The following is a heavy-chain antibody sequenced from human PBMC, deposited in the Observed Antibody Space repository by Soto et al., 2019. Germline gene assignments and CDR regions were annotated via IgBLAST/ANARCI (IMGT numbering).Heavy chain of an antibody. J-gene: IGHJ4*02. Sequence: QVQLQQWGAGLLKPSETLSLTCAVYGGSFSGYYWSWIRQPPGKGLEWSGEINHSGSTNYNPSLTSRVTISVEPSKNQFSLKLSSVTAADTAVYYCARARGYSSSWYEDYWGQGTLVTVSS. V-gene: IGHV4-34*01. CDR3: ARARGYSSSWYEDY. CDR2: INHSGST. D-gene: IGHD6-13*01. CDR1: GGSFSGYY.